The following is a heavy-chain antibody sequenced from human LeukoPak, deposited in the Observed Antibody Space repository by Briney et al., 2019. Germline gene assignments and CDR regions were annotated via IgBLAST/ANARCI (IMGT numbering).Heavy chain of an antibody. V-gene: IGHV3-7*03. CDR3: AKSMTPAAAGFAY. J-gene: IGHJ4*02. Sequence: GGSLRLSCVASGFTFSSYWMNWARQAPGKGLEWVASINHNGNVNYYVDSVKGRFTISRDNAKNSLYLQMSNLRAEDTAVYYCAKSMTPAAAGFAYWGQGTLVTVSS. D-gene: IGHD6-13*01. CDR2: INHNGNVN. CDR1: GFTFSSYW.